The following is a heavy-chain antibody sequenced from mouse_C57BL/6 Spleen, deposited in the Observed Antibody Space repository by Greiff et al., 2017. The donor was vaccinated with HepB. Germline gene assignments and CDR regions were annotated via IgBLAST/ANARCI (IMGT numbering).Heavy chain of an antibody. V-gene: IGHV1-64*01. Sequence: QVQLQQSGAELVKPGASVKLSCKASGYTFTSYWMHWVKQRPGQGLEWIGMIHPNSGSTNYNEKFKSKATLTVDKSSSTAYMQLSSLTSEDSAVYYCAKGGYDSVGYAMDYWGQGTSVTVSS. D-gene: IGHD2-4*01. CDR2: IHPNSGST. J-gene: IGHJ4*01. CDR1: GYTFTSYW. CDR3: AKGGYDSVGYAMDY.